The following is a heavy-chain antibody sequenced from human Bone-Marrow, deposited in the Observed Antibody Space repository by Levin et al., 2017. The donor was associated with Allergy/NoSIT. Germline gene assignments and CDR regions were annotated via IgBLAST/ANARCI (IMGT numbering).Heavy chain of an antibody. CDR3: AKGLRLGTLATSLFDY. CDR2: ISSGGTNT. Sequence: AGGSLRLSFTASGFIFSNYDLSWVRQAPGKGLEWVSGISSGGTNTYYASSVKGRFTISRDNSKNTLYLQMNSLRDDDTAVFYCAKGLRLGTLATSLFDYWGQGTLVTVSS. J-gene: IGHJ4*02. D-gene: IGHD5-12*01. CDR1: GFIFSNYD. V-gene: IGHV3-23*01.